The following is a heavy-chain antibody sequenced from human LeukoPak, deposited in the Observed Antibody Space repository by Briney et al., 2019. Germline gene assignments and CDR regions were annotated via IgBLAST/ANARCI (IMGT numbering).Heavy chain of an antibody. Sequence: GGSLRLSCAASGFTFDDYAMHWVRQAPGKGLEWVSGISWNSGSIGYADSVKGRFTISRDNAKNSLYLQMNSLRAEDTALYYCARKEWVPYYFDYWGQGTLVTVSS. V-gene: IGHV3-9*01. CDR1: GFTFDDYA. J-gene: IGHJ4*02. CDR2: ISWNSGSI. D-gene: IGHD3-3*01. CDR3: ARKEWVPYYFDY.